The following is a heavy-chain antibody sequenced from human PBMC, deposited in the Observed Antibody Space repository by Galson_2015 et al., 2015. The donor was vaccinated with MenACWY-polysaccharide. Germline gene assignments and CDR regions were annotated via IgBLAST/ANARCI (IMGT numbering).Heavy chain of an antibody. CDR3: ARSHLGLGL. CDR1: GLTFSNWW. CDR2: IKKDGSEK. J-gene: IGHJ6*02. D-gene: IGHD7-27*01. Sequence: SLRLSCAASGLTFSNWWMTWVRQAPGKGLEWVASIKKDGSEKYYVDSVKGRFTISRDNAKDSLYLQMNSLRAEDTAVYFCARSHLGLGLWGQGTTVTVSS. V-gene: IGHV3-7*01.